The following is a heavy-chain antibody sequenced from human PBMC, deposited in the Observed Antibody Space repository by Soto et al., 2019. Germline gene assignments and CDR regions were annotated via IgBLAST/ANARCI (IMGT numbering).Heavy chain of an antibody. Sequence: SETLSLTCTVSGGSISSSSYYWGWIRQPPGKGLEWIGRIYHSGSTYYNPSLKSRVTISVDKSKNQFSLKLSSVTAADTAVYYCARETYCSGGSCLDYWGQGTLVTVSS. CDR2: IYHSGST. CDR1: GGSISSSSYY. CDR3: ARETYCSGGSCLDY. D-gene: IGHD2-15*01. V-gene: IGHV4-39*07. J-gene: IGHJ4*02.